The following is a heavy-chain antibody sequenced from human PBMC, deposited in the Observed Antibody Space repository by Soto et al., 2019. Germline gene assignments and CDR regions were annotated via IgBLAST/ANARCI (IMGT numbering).Heavy chain of an antibody. Sequence: QVHLVESGGGVVQPGRSLRLSCAASGFTFSSYGMLWVRQAPGKGLEWVALIWYNGSKKYYGESVKGRFTIFRDNSENTLYPEMSSLRVEDTAVYYCARQLAVPYAAYAMDVWGQGTTVTVSS. CDR2: IWYNGSKK. D-gene: IGHD2-2*01. CDR3: ARQLAVPYAAYAMDV. J-gene: IGHJ6*02. V-gene: IGHV3-33*03. CDR1: GFTFSSYG.